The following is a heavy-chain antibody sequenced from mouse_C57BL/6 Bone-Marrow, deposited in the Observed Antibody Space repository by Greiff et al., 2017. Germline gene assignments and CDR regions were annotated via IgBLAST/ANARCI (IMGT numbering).Heavy chain of an antibody. CDR1: DYN. CDR2: INPNYGTT. Sequence: DYNMNWVKQSNGKSLEWIGVINPNYGTTSYNQKFKGKATLTVDQSSSTAYMQLNSLTSEDSAVYYCARCVTTDWYFDVWGTGTTVTVSS. D-gene: IGHD1-1*01. J-gene: IGHJ1*03. CDR3: ARCVTTDWYFDV. V-gene: IGHV1-39*01.